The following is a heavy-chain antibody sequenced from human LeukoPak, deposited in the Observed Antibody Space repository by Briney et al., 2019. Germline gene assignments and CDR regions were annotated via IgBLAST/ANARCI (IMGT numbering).Heavy chain of an antibody. CDR2: ISAYNGNT. V-gene: IGHV1-18*01. D-gene: IGHD5-18*01. CDR3: ARGSDGYGYEGWFY. CDR1: GYTFTSYG. Sequence: ASVRVSCKASGYTFTSYGISWVRQAPGQGLEWMGWISAYNGNTNYAQKLQGRVTMTTDTSTSTAYMELRSLRSDDTAVYYCARGSDGYGYEGWFYWGQGTLVTVSS. J-gene: IGHJ4*02.